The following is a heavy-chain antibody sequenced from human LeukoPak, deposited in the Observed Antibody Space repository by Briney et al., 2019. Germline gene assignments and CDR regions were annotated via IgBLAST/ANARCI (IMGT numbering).Heavy chain of an antibody. CDR3: ARDLDGSGIFDY. J-gene: IGHJ4*02. CDR1: GFTFSSYD. D-gene: IGHD3-10*01. CDR2: IGTAGVT. Sequence: GGSLRLSCAASGFTFSSYDMHWVRQATGKGLEWVSAIGTAGVTYYPGSVKGRFTISRENAKNSLYLQMNSLRAGDTAVYYCARDLDGSGIFDYWGQGTLVTVSS. V-gene: IGHV3-13*01.